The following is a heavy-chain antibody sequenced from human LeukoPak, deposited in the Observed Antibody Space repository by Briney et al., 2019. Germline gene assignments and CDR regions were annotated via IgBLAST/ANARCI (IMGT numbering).Heavy chain of an antibody. CDR1: GYSFDNFD. V-gene: IGHV5-51*01. CDR3: ARRLELSHSGWLSRGDIYYYMDV. D-gene: IGHD6-19*01. CDR2: IYVRDSDT. J-gene: IGHJ6*03. Sequence: GESLKISCEASGYSFDNFDLVWMRQMPGKGLEWMGIIYVRDSDTRYSPSFQGQVTMSVDKSISIAYLQWNSLKTSDTGKYYCARRLELSHSGWLSRGDIYYYMDVWRKGTTVTVSS.